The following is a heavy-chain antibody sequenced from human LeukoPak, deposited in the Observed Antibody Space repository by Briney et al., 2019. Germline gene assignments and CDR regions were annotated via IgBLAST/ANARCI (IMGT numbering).Heavy chain of an antibody. D-gene: IGHD3-9*01. CDR2: IYYSGST. J-gene: IGHJ3*02. Sequence: PSETLSLTCTVSDGSISSATYYWSWIRQPPGKGLEWIGYIYYSGSTNYNPSLKSRVTISVDTSKNQFSLKLSSVTAADTAVYYCARLVNPNAFDIWGQGTMVTVSS. CDR3: ARLVNPNAFDI. V-gene: IGHV4-61*01. CDR1: DGSISSATYY.